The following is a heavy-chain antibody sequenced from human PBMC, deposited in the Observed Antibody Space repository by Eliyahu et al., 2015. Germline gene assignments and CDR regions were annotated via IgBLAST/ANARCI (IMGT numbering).Heavy chain of an antibody. CDR3: AKALRQPMAGTKRGTYYYYGMDV. CDR1: GFTFRSYG. CDR2: IRYDGSNK. D-gene: IGHD1-7*01. V-gene: IGHV3-30*02. J-gene: IGHJ6*02. Sequence: QVQLVESGGGVVQPGGSLRLSCAASGFTFRSYGMPWVXQAPGKGLEWVAFIRYDGSNKYYADSVKGRFTISRDNSKNTLYLQMNSLRAEDTAVYYCAKALRQPMAGTKRGTYYYYGMDVWGQGTTVTVSS.